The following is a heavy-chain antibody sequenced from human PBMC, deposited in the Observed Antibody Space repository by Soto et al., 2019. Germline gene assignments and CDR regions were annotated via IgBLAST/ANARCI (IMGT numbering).Heavy chain of an antibody. CDR2: IYYSGST. V-gene: IGHV4-39*01. Sequence: SETLSLTCTVSGGSISSSSYYWGWIRQPPGKGLEWIGSIYYSGSTYYNPSLKSRVTISVDTSKNQFSLKLSSVTAADTAVYYCARAGIAVEVSGSYYYYYYYMDVWGKGTTVTVSS. CDR3: ARAGIAVEVSGSYYYYYYYMDV. J-gene: IGHJ6*03. D-gene: IGHD6-19*01. CDR1: GGSISSSSYY.